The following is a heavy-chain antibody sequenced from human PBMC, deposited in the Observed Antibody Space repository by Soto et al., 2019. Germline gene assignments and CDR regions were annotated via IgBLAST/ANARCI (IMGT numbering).Heavy chain of an antibody. CDR3: ARSHYSSSLYYFDY. V-gene: IGHV4-61*03. D-gene: IGHD6-13*01. J-gene: IGHJ4*02. Sequence: SETLSLTCTVSGGSVNSGGYYWSWIRQPPGKGLEWIGFIFYNGGTSYNPSLGSRVTISADTSKTLFSLNLNFVTAADTAVYYCARSHYSSSLYYFDYWGQGTLVTVSS. CDR2: IFYNGGT. CDR1: GGSVNSGGYY.